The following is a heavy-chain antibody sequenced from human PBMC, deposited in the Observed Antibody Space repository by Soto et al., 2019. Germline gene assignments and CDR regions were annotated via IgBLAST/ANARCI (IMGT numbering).Heavy chain of an antibody. CDR1: GGSFSGYY. Sequence: QVQLQQWGAGLLKPSETLSLTCAVYGGSFSGYYWSWIRQPPGKGLEWIGEINHSGSTNYNPSLKSRVPRAVDTSENPSSLRVRSGTAAGTAVYCCARGGRFRRRHIVVVTSGAFDIWGQGTMVTVSS. CDR3: ARGGRFRRRHIVVVTSGAFDI. CDR2: INHSGST. V-gene: IGHV4-34*01. J-gene: IGHJ3*02. D-gene: IGHD2-21*02.